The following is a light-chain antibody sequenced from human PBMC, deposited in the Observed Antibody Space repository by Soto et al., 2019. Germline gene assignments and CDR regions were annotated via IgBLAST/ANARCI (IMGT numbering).Light chain of an antibody. CDR2: KAS. CDR1: QSISSW. Sequence: DIQMTQSPSTLSASVGDRVTITCRASQSISSWLAWYQQKAGKAPKVLIYKASNLESGVPSRFSGSGSGTEFSLTISSLQPDDFASYYCQQYNSYPLTFGGGTKVEIK. V-gene: IGKV1-5*03. CDR3: QQYNSYPLT. J-gene: IGKJ4*01.